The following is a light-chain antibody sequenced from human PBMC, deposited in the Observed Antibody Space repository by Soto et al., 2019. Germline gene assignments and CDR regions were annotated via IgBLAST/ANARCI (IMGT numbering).Light chain of an antibody. CDR3: QVGERGRDHYV. CDR1: DIGSKS. Sequence: SYELAQPPSVSVAPGQTAKISCGGDDIGSKSVHWYRQRPGQAPVLVVFDDFDRPSAIPERFSGSNSGNTATLTISRVEAGDEADFSFQVGERGRDHYVFGTGTK. V-gene: IGLV3-21*02. J-gene: IGLJ1*01. CDR2: DDF.